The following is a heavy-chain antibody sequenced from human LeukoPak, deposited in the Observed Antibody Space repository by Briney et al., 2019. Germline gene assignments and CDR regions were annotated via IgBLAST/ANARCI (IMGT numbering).Heavy chain of an antibody. CDR1: GYTFTGYY. CDR3: ARDPPRYYDSSGYYYLFDY. Sequence: ASVKVSCKASGYTFTGYYMHWVRQAPGQGLEWMGRINPNSGGTNYAQKFQGRVTMTRDTSISTAYMELSSLRSDDTAVYYCARDPPRYYDSSGYYYLFDYWGQGTLVTVSS. J-gene: IGHJ4*02. CDR2: INPNSGGT. D-gene: IGHD3-22*01. V-gene: IGHV1-2*06.